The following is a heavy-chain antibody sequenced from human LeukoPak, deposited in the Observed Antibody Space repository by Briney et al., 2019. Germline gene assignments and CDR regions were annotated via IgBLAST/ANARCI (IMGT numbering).Heavy chain of an antibody. CDR2: ISSSSSTI. D-gene: IGHD1-14*01. Sequence: GGSLRLSCAASGFTFSSYSMNWVRQAPGKGLEGVSYISSSSSTIYYADAVKGRFTISRDNAKNSLYLQMNRLRAEDTAVYYCARGRGIATYWGQGTLVTVYS. J-gene: IGHJ4*02. CDR3: ARGRGIATY. CDR1: GFTFSSYS. V-gene: IGHV3-48*01.